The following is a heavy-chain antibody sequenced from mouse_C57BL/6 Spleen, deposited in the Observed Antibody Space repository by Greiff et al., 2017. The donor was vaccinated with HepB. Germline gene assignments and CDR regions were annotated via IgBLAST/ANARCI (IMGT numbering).Heavy chain of an antibody. V-gene: IGHV1-26*01. CDR3: ARSGLSYPWFAY. J-gene: IGHJ3*01. CDR1: GYTFTDYY. CDR2: INPNNGGT. D-gene: IGHD1-1*01. Sequence: EVQLQQSGPELVKPGASVKISCKASGYTFTDYYMNWVKQSHGKSLEWIGDINPNNGGTSYNQKFKGKATLTVDKSSSKAYMELRSLTSEDSAVYYCARSGLSYPWFAYWGQGTLVTVSA.